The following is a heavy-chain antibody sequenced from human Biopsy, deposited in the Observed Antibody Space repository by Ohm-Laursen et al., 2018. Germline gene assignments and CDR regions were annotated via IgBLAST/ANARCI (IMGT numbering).Heavy chain of an antibody. CDR3: VRGRAY. Sequence: SLRLSCAASGFTVSTTYMSWVRQAPGKGLEWVSIIYLDGNTYYTDSVKGRFTIIRDNSKNALYLQMNSLRPADTAKYYCVRGRAYWGQGTLVTVSS. J-gene: IGHJ4*02. CDR1: GFTVSTTY. CDR2: IYLDGNT. V-gene: IGHV3-53*01.